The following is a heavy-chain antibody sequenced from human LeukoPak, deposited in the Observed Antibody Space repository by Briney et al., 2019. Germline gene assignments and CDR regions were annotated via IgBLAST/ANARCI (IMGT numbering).Heavy chain of an antibody. CDR3: AKLRGATINAWYFDY. D-gene: IGHD5-12*01. Sequence: GGSLRLSCAASGFTFSTYAMSWVRQAPGKGLEWVSTISGSGGSTYYADSVKGRFTISRDNSKNTPYLQMNSLRAEDTAVYYCAKLRGATINAWYFDYWGQGTLVTVSS. CDR2: ISGSGGST. V-gene: IGHV3-23*01. J-gene: IGHJ4*02. CDR1: GFTFSTYA.